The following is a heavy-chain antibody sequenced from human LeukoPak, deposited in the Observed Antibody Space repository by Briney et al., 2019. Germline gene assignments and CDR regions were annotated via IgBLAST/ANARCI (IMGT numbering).Heavy chain of an antibody. CDR2: INHSGST. D-gene: IGHD2-2*02. J-gene: IGHJ4*02. CDR1: GVSFSGYY. V-gene: IGHV4-34*01. CDR3: ARGYCSSTSCYKARRWQQLVPYYFDY. Sequence: SETLSLTCAAYGVSFSGYYWSWIRQPPGKGLEWIGGINHSGSTNSNPSLKSRVTISLDTAKNQFSLKLSSVTAADTAVYYCARGYCSSTSCYKARRWQQLVPYYFDYWGQGTLVTVSS.